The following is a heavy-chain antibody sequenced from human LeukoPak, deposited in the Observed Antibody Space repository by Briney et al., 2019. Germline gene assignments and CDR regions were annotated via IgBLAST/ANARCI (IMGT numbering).Heavy chain of an antibody. CDR2: MNPNSGNT. Sequence: GASVKVSCKASGYTFTSYDINWVRQATGQGLEWMGWMNPNSGNTGYAQKFQGRVTMTRNTSISTAYMELSSLRSEDTAVYYCARVRGYSYSRHLDYWGQGTLVTVSS. D-gene: IGHD5-18*01. J-gene: IGHJ4*02. CDR1: GYTFTSYD. V-gene: IGHV1-8*01. CDR3: ARVRGYSYSRHLDY.